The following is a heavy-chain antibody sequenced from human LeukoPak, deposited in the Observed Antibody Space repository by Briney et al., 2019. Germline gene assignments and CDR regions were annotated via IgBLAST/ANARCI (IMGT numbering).Heavy chain of an antibody. CDR1: GGSISSSSHY. J-gene: IGHJ4*02. Sequence: SETLSLTCTVSGGSISSSSHYWGWIRQPPGNGLEWIGNIHNGGSTYYNPSLESRVTMSVDTSKNQVSLRLTSVTAADMAVYHCARHGRYFDYWGQGALVTVSS. CDR3: ARHGRYFDY. CDR2: IHNGGST. V-gene: IGHV4-39*01.